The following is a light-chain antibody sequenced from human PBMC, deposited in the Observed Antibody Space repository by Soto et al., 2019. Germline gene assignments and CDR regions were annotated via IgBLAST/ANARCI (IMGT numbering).Light chain of an antibody. J-gene: IGLJ3*02. CDR3: LLSYNDIRVSYSDIRV. CDR2: DTN. Sequence: QAVVTQEPSLTVSPGGTVTLTCGSSTGAVTSGHYPYWFQQKPGQAPRTLIYDTNNKHSWTPARFSGSLLEGKAALTLSGAQPEDEADYYCLLSYNDIRVSYSDIRVFGGGTKLTVL. CDR1: TGAVTSGHY. V-gene: IGLV7-46*01.